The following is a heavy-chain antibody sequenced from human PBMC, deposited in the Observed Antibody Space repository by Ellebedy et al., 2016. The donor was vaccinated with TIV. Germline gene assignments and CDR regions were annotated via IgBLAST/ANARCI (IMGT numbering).Heavy chain of an antibody. CDR1: GFTFSSYS. D-gene: IGHD1-26*01. CDR2: ISSSSSTI. J-gene: IGHJ6*03. CDR3: ARDPYSGAYYSYYYYYMDV. V-gene: IGHV3-48*04. Sequence: GGSLRLSXAASGFTFSSYSMNWVRQAPGKGLEWVSYISSSSSTIYYADSVRGRFTISRDNAKNSLYLQMNSLRAEDTAVYYCARDPYSGAYYSYYYYYMDVWGKGTTVIVSS.